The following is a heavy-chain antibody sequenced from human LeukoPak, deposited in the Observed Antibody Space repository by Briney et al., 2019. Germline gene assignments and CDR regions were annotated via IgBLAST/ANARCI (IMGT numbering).Heavy chain of an antibody. CDR2: ISSSGSSI. CDR1: GFTFSDYY. CDR3: ARDYDNYGGNSGGFDY. D-gene: IGHD4-23*01. J-gene: IGHJ4*02. Sequence: GGSLRLSCAASGFTFSDYYMSWIRQAPGKGLEWVSYISSSGSSIYYADSVKGRFTISRDNARDSLFLQMNSLRAEDTAVYYCARDYDNYGGNSGGFDYWGQGTLVTVSS. V-gene: IGHV3-11*04.